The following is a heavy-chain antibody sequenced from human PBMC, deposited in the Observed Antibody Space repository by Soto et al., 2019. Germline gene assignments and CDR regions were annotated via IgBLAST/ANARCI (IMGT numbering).Heavy chain of an antibody. D-gene: IGHD6-19*01. J-gene: IGHJ4*02. Sequence: QVQLVESGGGVVQPGRSLRLSCAASGFTFSSYGMHWVRQAPGKGLEWVAVIWYDGSNKYYADSVKGRFTISRDNSKNTLYLQMNSLRAEDTAVYYCARDGNQYSSGWYSGYWGQGTLVTVSS. CDR2: IWYDGSNK. CDR1: GFTFSSYG. CDR3: ARDGNQYSSGWYSGY. V-gene: IGHV3-33*01.